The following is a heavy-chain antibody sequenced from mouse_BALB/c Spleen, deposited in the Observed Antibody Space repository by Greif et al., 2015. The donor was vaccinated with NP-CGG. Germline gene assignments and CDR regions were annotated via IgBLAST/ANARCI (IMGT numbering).Heavy chain of an antibody. V-gene: IGHV1-69*01. CDR2: IDTSDSYT. CDR1: GYTFTDYW. D-gene: IGHD2-4*01. J-gene: IGHJ2*01. Sequence: VQLQESGAELVMPGASVKMSCKASGYTFTDYWMHWVKQRPGQGLEWIGAIDTSDSYTSYNQKFKGKATLTVDESSSTAYMQLSSLTSEDSAVYYCARGYYESYWGQGTTLTVSS. CDR3: ARGYYESY.